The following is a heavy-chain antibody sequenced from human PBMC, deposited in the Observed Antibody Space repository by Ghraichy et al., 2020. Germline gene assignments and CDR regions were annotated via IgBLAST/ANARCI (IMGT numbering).Heavy chain of an antibody. V-gene: IGHV4-34*01. CDR2: INHSGST. J-gene: IGHJ1*01. CDR1: GGSFSGYY. Sequence: SETLSLTCAVYGGSFSGYYWSWIRQPPGKGLEWIGEINHSGSTNYNPSLKSRVTISVDTSKNQFSLKLSSVTAADTAVYYCARGGFNSGSYLRFRYFQHWGQGTLVTVSS. D-gene: IGHD1-26*01. CDR3: ARGGFNSGSYLRFRYFQH.